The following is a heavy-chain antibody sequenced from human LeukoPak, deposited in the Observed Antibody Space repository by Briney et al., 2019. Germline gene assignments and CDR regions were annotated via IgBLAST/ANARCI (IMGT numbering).Heavy chain of an antibody. Sequence: ASVKVSCKASGYTFTSYAMHWVRQAPGQRLEWMGWINAGNGNTKYSQKFQGRVTITRDTSTSTAYMELRSLRSDDTAVYYCARVYLGIAAAGTVDYWGQGTLVTVSS. J-gene: IGHJ4*02. V-gene: IGHV1-3*01. CDR2: INAGNGNT. D-gene: IGHD6-13*01. CDR3: ARVYLGIAAAGTVDY. CDR1: GYTFTSYA.